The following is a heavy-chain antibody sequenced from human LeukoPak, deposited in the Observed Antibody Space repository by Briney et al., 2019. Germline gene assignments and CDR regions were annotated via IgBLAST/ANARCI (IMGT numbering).Heavy chain of an antibody. Sequence: SETLSLTCTVSGGXISSYYWSWIRQPPGKGLEWIGYIYYSGSTNYNPSLKSRVTISVDTSKNQFSLKLSSVTAADTAVYYCARQEIGGGWFDPWGQGTLVTVSS. CDR2: IYYSGST. CDR1: GGXISSYY. J-gene: IGHJ5*02. D-gene: IGHD3-10*01. V-gene: IGHV4-59*08. CDR3: ARQEIGGGWFDP.